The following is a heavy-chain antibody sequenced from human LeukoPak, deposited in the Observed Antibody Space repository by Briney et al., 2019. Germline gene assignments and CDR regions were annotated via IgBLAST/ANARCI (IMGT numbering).Heavy chain of an antibody. J-gene: IGHJ4*02. CDR1: GFTFSNYG. D-gene: IGHD3-22*01. CDR3: AKVALFSGYYPPFDY. V-gene: IGHV3-30*18. CDR2: TSYDGSNE. Sequence: GGSLRLSCTASGFTFSNYGMHWVRQAQGKGLEWVAVTSYDGSNEYYADSVKGRFTISRDNSKNTLFLQMNSLRPEDTAVYHCAKVALFSGYYPPFDYWGEGTLVTVSS.